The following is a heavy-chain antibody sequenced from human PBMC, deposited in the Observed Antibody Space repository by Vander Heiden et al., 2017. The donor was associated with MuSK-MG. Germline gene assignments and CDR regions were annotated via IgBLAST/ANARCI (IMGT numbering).Heavy chain of an antibody. CDR2: IIPVLDIA. D-gene: IGHD3-22*01. V-gene: IGHV1-69*02. CDR3: AIRYYYDSSASFDY. Sequence: QVQLVQSGAEVKKPGSSVKVSCKASGGTFSSYTINGVRQAPGQGLEWMGRIIPVLDIANYAQMFQGRVTITADKSTSTAYMDLSSLRSEDTAVYYCAIRYYYDSSASFDYWGQGTLVTVSS. J-gene: IGHJ4*02. CDR1: GGTFSSYT.